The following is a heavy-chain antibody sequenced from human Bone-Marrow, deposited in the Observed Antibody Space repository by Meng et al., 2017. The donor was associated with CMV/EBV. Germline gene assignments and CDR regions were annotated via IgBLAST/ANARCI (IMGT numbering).Heavy chain of an antibody. CDR1: GFTFSSYG. J-gene: IGHJ4*02. V-gene: IGHV3-30*19. D-gene: IGHD3-3*01. CDR3: ARLYYDFWSGYHYYFDY. CDR2: ISYDGSNK. Sequence: GEYLKISCAASGFTFSSYGMHWVRQAPGKGLEWVAVISYDGSNKYYADSVKGRFTISRDNSKNTLYLQMNSLRAEDTAVYYCARLYYDFWSGYHYYFDYWGQGTLVTVSS.